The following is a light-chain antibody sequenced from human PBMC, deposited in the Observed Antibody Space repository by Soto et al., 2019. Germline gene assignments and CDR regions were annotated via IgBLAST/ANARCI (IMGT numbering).Light chain of an antibody. Sequence: DIQLTQSPSVLSASVGDTVTITCRASQALSNYLAWYQQKPVKAPDLLIYSASTLQSGVPSRFSGSGSGTEFTLTISSLQPEDFATYFCQQYISYPITFGQGTRLEIK. CDR3: QQYISYPIT. V-gene: IGKV1-9*01. J-gene: IGKJ5*01. CDR2: SAS. CDR1: QALSNY.